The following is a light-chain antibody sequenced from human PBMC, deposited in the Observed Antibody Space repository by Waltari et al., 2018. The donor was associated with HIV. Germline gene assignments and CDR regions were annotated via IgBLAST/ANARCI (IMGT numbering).Light chain of an antibody. V-gene: IGKV2-30*01. CDR1: QTLVYSDGGTY. Sequence: DVVMTQSPLSLPVTLGQPATISCRSSQTLVYSDGGTYLNWFHHRPGQSPRRLIYQVSKREYAVPDRFTGSGSGTRFTLTISRVEAEDVGIYYCMQGTHWPPTFGGGTKVEI. CDR2: QVS. J-gene: IGKJ4*01. CDR3: MQGTHWPPT.